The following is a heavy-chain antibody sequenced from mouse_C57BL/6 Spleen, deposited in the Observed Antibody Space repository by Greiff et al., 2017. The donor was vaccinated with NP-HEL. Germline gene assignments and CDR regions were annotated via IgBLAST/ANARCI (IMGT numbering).Heavy chain of an antibody. Sequence: EVKLVESGGGLVKPGGSLKLSCAASGFTFSSYAMSWVRQTPEKRLEWVATISDGGSYTYYTDNVKGRFTISRDNAKNNLYLQMSHLKSEDTAMYYCARPVYYGSSYWFAYWGQGTLVTVSA. CDR1: GFTFSSYA. J-gene: IGHJ3*01. V-gene: IGHV5-4*03. CDR2: ISDGGSYT. CDR3: ARPVYYGSSYWFAY. D-gene: IGHD1-1*01.